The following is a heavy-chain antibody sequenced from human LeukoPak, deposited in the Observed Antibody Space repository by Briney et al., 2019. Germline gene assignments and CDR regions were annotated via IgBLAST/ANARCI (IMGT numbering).Heavy chain of an antibody. D-gene: IGHD4-17*01. CDR2: ISGSGGST. CDR3: AKDSLPDYGDYVCFDY. Sequence: GGSLRLSCAASGFTFSSYAMSWVRQAPGKGLEWVSAISGSGGSTYYADSVKGRFTISRDNSKNTLYLQMNSLRAEDTAVYYCAKDSLPDYGDYVCFDYWGQGTLVTVSS. V-gene: IGHV3-23*01. CDR1: GFTFSSYA. J-gene: IGHJ4*02.